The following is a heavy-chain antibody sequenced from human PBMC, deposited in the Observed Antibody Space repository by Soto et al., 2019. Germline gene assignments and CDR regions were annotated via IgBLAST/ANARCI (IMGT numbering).Heavy chain of an antibody. D-gene: IGHD6-13*01. CDR2: IYHSGST. CDR3: ARAYGAAAGPWFDP. Sequence: LSLTCAVSGGSISSGGYSWSWIRQPPGKGLEWIGYIYHSGSTYYNPSLKSRVTISVDRSKNQFSLKLSSVTAADTAVYYCARAYGAAAGPWFDPWGQGTLVTVSS. CDR1: GGSISSGGYS. V-gene: IGHV4-30-2*01. J-gene: IGHJ5*02.